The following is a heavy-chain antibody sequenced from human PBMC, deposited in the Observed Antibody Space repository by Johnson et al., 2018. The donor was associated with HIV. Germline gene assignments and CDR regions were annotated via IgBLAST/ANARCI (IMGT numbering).Heavy chain of an antibody. J-gene: IGHJ3*02. Sequence: QVQLVESGGGVVQPGRSLRLSCAASGFSFSSYDMHWVRQAPGKGLEWVAVISYDGRNTYYADSVKGRFTISRDNSKNTLYLQMNSLRAEDTAVYYCAKLPVLYGDFDDAFNIWGQGTMVTVSS. D-gene: IGHD4-17*01. CDR2: ISYDGRNT. CDR1: GFSFSSYD. CDR3: AKLPVLYGDFDDAFNI. V-gene: IGHV3-30*18.